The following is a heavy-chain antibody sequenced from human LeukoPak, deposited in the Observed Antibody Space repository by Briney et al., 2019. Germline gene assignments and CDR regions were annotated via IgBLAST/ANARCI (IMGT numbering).Heavy chain of an antibody. CDR2: IYYDGST. Sequence: KSSETLSLICAVSGYSISSSNWWGWIRQPPGKGLEWIGYIYYDGSTYYNPSLKSRVTMSVDTSKNQFSLKLSSVTAVDTAVYYCAKKVAGEGYFDPWGQGTLVTVSS. D-gene: IGHD5-24*01. V-gene: IGHV4-28*01. CDR1: GYSISSSNW. J-gene: IGHJ5*02. CDR3: AKKVAGEGYFDP.